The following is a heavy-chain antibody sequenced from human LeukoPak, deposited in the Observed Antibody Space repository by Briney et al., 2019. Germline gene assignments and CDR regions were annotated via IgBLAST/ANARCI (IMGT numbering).Heavy chain of an antibody. CDR3: AREGTTSGVDYYYYYMGV. J-gene: IGHJ6*03. D-gene: IGHD4-11*01. CDR2: ISSSSSYI. V-gene: IGHV3-21*01. CDR1: GLTFSSYS. Sequence: PGGSLRLSCAASGLTFSSYSMNWVRQAPGKGLEWVSSISSSSSYIYYADSVKGRFTISRDNAKNSLYLQMNSLRAEDTAVYYCAREGTTSGVDYYYYYMGVWGKGTTVTVSS.